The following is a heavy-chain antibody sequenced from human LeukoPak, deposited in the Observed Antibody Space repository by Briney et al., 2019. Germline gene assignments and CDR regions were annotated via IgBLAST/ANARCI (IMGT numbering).Heavy chain of an antibody. CDR1: GGTFSSYA. CDR3: ARVGRDFSTAMVGYYYYMDV. CDR2: IIPIFGTA. V-gene: IGHV1-69*01. Sequence: SVKVSCKASGGTFSSYAISWVRQAPGQGLEWMVGIIPIFGTANYAQKFQGRVTITADESTSTAYMELSSLRSEDTAVYYCARVGRDFSTAMVGYYYYMDVWGKGTTVTVSS. D-gene: IGHD5-18*01. J-gene: IGHJ6*03.